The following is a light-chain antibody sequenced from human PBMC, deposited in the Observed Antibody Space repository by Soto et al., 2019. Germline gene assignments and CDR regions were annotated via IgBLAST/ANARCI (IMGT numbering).Light chain of an antibody. Sequence: DIQMTQSPSSLSASVGDRVTITCRAGQGITNQLNWYQQKPGKAPKLLIYAASSLRSGVPSRFSGSGSGTDFTLTISSLQSEDFATYYCQQSYSAPFTFGPGTKVDIK. J-gene: IGKJ3*01. CDR3: QQSYSAPFT. CDR1: QGITNQ. CDR2: AAS. V-gene: IGKV1-39*01.